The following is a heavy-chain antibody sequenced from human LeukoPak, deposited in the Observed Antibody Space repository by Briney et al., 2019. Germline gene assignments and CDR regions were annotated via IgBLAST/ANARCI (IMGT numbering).Heavy chain of an antibody. CDR3: ARYRLHSSSWYVQYYFDY. D-gene: IGHD6-13*01. Sequence: SETLSLTCTVTGGSISGYFWSWIRQPPGKGLEWIGYIHYTGTTSYNPSLKSRVVISVGTSKNQFSLKLSSVTAADTAVYYCARYRLHSSSWYVQYYFDYWGQGTLVTVSS. CDR1: GGSISGYF. V-gene: IGHV4-59*08. CDR2: IHYTGTT. J-gene: IGHJ4*02.